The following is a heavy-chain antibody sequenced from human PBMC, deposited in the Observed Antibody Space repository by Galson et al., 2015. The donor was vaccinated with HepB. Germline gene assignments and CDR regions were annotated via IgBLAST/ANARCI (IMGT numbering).Heavy chain of an antibody. D-gene: IGHD4-17*01. V-gene: IGHV2-5*01. CDR1: GFSLSTSEEG. Sequence: PALVKPTQTLTLTCTFSGFSLSTSEEGVGVAWIRQPPGKALEWLALIYWHDDQRYSPSLKNRLTITKDSSKDQVVLIMTKMDPMDTATYYCAHIRDSASVRFDSWGQGAQVTVSS. CDR3: AHIRDSASVRFDS. CDR2: IYWHDDQ. J-gene: IGHJ4*02.